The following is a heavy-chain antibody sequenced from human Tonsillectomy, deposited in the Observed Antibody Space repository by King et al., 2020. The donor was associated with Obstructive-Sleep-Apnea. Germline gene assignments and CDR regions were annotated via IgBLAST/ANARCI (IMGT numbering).Heavy chain of an antibody. CDR2: ISFDGRSK. V-gene: IGHV3-30*04. CDR3: ARGGRLIRGGNYFDS. J-gene: IGHJ4*02. Sequence: VKLVESGGGVVQPGRSLRLSCAASGFTFSTYAMHWVRQAPGKGLEWVAVISFDGRSKYYADSVKGRFTISRDNSKNTLYLQMSGLRAEDTAVYFCARGGRLIRGGNYFDSWGQGTLVTVSS. CDR1: GFTFSTYA. D-gene: IGHD3-10*01.